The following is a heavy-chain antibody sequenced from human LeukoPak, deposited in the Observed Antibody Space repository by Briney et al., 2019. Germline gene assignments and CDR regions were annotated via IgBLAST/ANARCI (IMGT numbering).Heavy chain of an antibody. V-gene: IGHV3-53*01. J-gene: IGHJ4*02. Sequence: PGGSLRLSCAASGFTFSSYAMHWVRQAPGKGLEWVSVIYSGGSTYYADSVKGRFTISRDNSKNTLYLQMNSLRVEDTAVYYCARYSQKDYWGQGTLVTVSS. D-gene: IGHD4-11*01. CDR1: GFTFSSYA. CDR3: ARYSQKDY. CDR2: IYSGGST.